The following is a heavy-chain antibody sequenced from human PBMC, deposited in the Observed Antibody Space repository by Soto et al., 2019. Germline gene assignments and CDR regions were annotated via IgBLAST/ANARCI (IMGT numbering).Heavy chain of an antibody. J-gene: IGHJ6*02. CDR3: AKDLGSGKPTLMDV. D-gene: IGHD3-10*01. V-gene: IGHV3-30*18. CDR1: GFTFSSYG. Sequence: PGGSLRLSCAASGFTFSSYGMHWVRQAPGKGLEWVAVISYDGSNKYYADSVKGRFTISRDNSKNTLYLQMNSLRAEDTAVYYCAKDLGSGKPTLMDVWGQGTTVTV. CDR2: ISYDGSNK.